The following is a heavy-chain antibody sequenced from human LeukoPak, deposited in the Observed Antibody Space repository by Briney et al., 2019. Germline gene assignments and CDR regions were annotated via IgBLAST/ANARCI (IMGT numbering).Heavy chain of an antibody. V-gene: IGHV3-30*04. D-gene: IGHD2-15*01. CDR1: GFTFSSST. J-gene: IGHJ4*02. CDR3: PTDLVEVVPGD. Sequence: GGSLRLSCAASGFTFSSSTMHWVRQAPGKGLEWVAIISYDGTNAYYADSVKGRFTISRDNSKNTLYLQMTGLGDEDTALYICPTDLVEVVPGDWGQGTLVTVSS. CDR2: ISYDGTNA.